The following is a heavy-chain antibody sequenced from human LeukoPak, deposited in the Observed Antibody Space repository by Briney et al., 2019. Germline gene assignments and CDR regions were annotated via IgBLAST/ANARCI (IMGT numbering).Heavy chain of an antibody. CDR1: GFTFSSYS. J-gene: IGHJ6*04. V-gene: IGHV3-21*01. CDR2: ISSSSYI. Sequence: PGGSLRLSCAASGFTFSSYSMNWVRQAPGKGLEWVSSISSSSYIYYADSVKGRFTISRDNAKNSLYLQMNSLRAEDTAVYYCARAYDFWSGHVDVWGKGTTVTVSS. D-gene: IGHD3-3*01. CDR3: ARAYDFWSGHVDV.